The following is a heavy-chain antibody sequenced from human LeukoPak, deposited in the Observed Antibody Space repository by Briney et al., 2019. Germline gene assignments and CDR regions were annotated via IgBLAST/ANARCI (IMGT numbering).Heavy chain of an antibody. CDR1: GGSISSGDYY. J-gene: IGHJ3*02. D-gene: IGHD3/OR15-3a*01. CDR3: ARYGLVKRAFDI. V-gene: IGHV4-30-4*08. CDR2: IYYSGST. Sequence: SQTLSLTCTVSGGSISSGDYYWSWIRQPPGKGLEWIGYIYYSGSTYYNPSLKSRVTISVDTSKNQFSLKLSSVTAADTAVYYCARYGLVKRAFDIWGQGQWSPSPQ.